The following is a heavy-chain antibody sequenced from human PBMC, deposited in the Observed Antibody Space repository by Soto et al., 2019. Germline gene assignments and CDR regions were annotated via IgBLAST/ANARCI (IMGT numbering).Heavy chain of an antibody. D-gene: IGHD6-13*01. CDR3: ARIGQQLALDY. J-gene: IGHJ4*02. Sequence: SGPTLVNPTETLTLTCTVSGFSFSNVRMGVSWIRQPPGKALEWLALIFSNDEKSYVTSLKSRLTIAKDTSKSQVVLTLTNMEPVDSATYYCARIGQQLALDYWGQGAQVTVSS. CDR1: GFSFSNVRMG. V-gene: IGHV2-26*01. CDR2: IFSNDEK.